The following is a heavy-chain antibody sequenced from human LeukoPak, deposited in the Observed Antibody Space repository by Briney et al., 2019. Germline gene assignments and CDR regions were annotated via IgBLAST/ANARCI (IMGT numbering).Heavy chain of an antibody. Sequence: GASVKVSCKASGYTFTSYGISWVRQAPGQGLEWMGWISAYNSNTNYAQKLQGRVTMTTDTSTSTAYMELRSLRSDDTAVYYCARDRIYGSGSYYRVENWFDPWGQGTLVTVSS. CDR3: ARDRIYGSGSYYRVENWFDP. V-gene: IGHV1-18*01. D-gene: IGHD3-10*01. J-gene: IGHJ5*02. CDR2: ISAYNSNT. CDR1: GYTFTSYG.